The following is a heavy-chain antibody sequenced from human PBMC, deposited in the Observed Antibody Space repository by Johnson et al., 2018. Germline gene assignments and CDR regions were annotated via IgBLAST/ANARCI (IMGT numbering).Heavy chain of an antibody. J-gene: IGHJ3*02. CDR2: ISSSSSYI. CDR1: GFTFSSYS. CDR3: ASDGTAPDAFDI. V-gene: IGHV3-21*01. Sequence: VQLVESGGGLVKPGGSLRLSCAASGFTFSSYSMNWVRQAPGKGLEWVSSISSSSSYIYYADSVKGRFIISRDNAKNSLYTQRNSLRAEDTAVYYCASDGTAPDAFDIWGQGTMVTVSS. D-gene: IGHD1-1*01.